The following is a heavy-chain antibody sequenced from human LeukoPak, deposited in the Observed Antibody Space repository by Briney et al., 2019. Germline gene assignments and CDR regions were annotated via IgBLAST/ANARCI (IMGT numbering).Heavy chain of an antibody. CDR3: ARAKSARPYWFDP. D-gene: IGHD6-6*01. Sequence: GGSLRLSCAASGFTFSRYGLHWVRQAPGQGLEWMGWINPNSGGTNYAQKFQGRVTMTRDTSISTAYMELSRLRSDDTAVYYCARAKSARPYWFDPWGQGTLVTVSS. V-gene: IGHV1-2*02. CDR1: GFTFSRYG. J-gene: IGHJ5*02. CDR2: INPNSGGT.